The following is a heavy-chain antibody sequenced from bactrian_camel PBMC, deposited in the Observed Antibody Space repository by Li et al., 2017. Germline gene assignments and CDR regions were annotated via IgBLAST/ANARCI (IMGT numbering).Heavy chain of an antibody. V-gene: IGHV3S42*01. CDR2: IAYDGWVS. CDR1: GFAFSSHA. CDR3: TEDYGPHDPC. D-gene: IGHD3*01. J-gene: IGHJ4*01. Sequence: VQLVESGGGLVQPGGFLKLSCAASGFAFSSHAMSWFRQAPGKGLEWIAQIAYDGWVSRYNDPAKGRFTISRDNAKNTLYLQMNSLKPEDTAMYYCTEDYGPHDPCRGQGTQVTVS.